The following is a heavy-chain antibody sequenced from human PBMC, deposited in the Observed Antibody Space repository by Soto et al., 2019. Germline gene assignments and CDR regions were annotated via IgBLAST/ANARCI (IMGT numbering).Heavy chain of an antibody. J-gene: IGHJ5*02. V-gene: IGHV4-34*01. CDR3: ARSGGKEDKYNWFDN. Sequence: SETLSLTCSFYVWACIGYSWTWILQPPGKGLEWIGDINHSASTNYNPSLNSRVIISVDMSKSQFSLKLSSVTAADTAVYYCARSGGKEDKYNWFDNWGKGTLVTX. D-gene: IGHD3-10*01. CDR2: INHSAST. CDR1: VWACIGYS.